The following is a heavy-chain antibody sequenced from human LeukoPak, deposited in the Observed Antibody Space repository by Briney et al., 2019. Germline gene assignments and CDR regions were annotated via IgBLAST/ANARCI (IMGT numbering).Heavy chain of an antibody. J-gene: IGHJ4*02. Sequence: GASVKVSCKASGYTFTGHYMHWVRQAPGQGLEWMGIINPSGGSTSYAQKFQGRVTMTGDTSTSTVYMELSSLRSEDTAVYYCARSRLLLDYWGQGTLVTVSS. CDR3: ARSRLLLDY. CDR1: GYTFTGHY. V-gene: IGHV1-46*01. CDR2: INPSGGST. D-gene: IGHD2-21*02.